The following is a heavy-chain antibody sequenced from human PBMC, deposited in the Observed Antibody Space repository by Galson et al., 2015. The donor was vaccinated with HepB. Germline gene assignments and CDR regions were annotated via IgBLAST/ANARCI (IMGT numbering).Heavy chain of an antibody. CDR1: GSTFSSYD. Sequence: SLRLSCAASGSTFSSYDMHWVRQATGKGLEWVSAIGTAGDTYYPGSVKGRFTISRENAKNSLYLQMNSLRAGDTAVYYCARARIAAAGTEYYFDYWGQGTLVTVSA. CDR2: IGTAGDT. CDR3: ARARIAAAGTEYYFDY. J-gene: IGHJ4*02. V-gene: IGHV3-13*04. D-gene: IGHD6-13*01.